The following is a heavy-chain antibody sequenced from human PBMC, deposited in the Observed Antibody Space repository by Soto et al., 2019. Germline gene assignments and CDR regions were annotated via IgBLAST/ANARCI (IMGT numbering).Heavy chain of an antibody. J-gene: IGHJ5*02. Sequence: SVKVSCKASGITFSNYAITWVRQAPGQGLEWMGGFIPVFGTVNYAQKFQGRVTITADESTSTAYMELSSLRSEDTAMYYCARGGRTNYDLLTESRDWLDPWGQGTLVTVSS. CDR1: GITFSNYA. V-gene: IGHV1-69*13. D-gene: IGHD3-9*01. CDR3: ARGGRTNYDLLTESRDWLDP. CDR2: FIPVFGTV.